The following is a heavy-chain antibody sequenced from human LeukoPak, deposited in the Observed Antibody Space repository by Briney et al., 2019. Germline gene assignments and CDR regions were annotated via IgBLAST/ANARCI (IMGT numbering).Heavy chain of an antibody. CDR2: ISYDGKNN. V-gene: IGHV3-30*04. CDR3: ARGKISSGIYYFDW. D-gene: IGHD3-10*01. CDR1: EFTFSSYA. Sequence: PGGSLRLSCAASEFTFSSYAMHWVRQAPGKGLEWVAVISYDGKNNYYADSVKGRFTISRDNSKNTLSLQMHGLETEDTAVYFCARGKISSGIYYFDWWGQGTLVTVAS. J-gene: IGHJ4*02.